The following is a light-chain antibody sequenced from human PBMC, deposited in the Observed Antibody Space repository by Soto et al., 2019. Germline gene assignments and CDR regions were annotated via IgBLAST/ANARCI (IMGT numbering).Light chain of an antibody. J-gene: IGKJ1*01. V-gene: IGKV1-39*01. CDR2: AAS. CDR3: QQTNTIRWT. CDR1: QSISNY. Sequence: DIQMTQSPSSLSASVGDRVTITCWTSQSISNYLNWYQQKPGKAPKLLIYAASSLQSGVPSRFSGSGSGTDFTLTISSLQLEDFATYYCQQTNTIRWTFGQGSMVDIK.